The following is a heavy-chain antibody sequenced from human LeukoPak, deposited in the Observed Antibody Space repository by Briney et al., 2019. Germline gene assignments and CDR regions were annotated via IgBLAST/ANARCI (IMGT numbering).Heavy chain of an antibody. CDR3: AREGRFQSFDY. V-gene: IGHV3-53*01. J-gene: IGHJ4*02. Sequence: PGGSLRLSCAASGFRVSSNYVSWVRQAPGKGLEWVSVIYTGGTTHYAPSVMGRFTISRDDSQTTVHLHMSGLRDEDTALYYCAREGRFQSFDYWGQGTLVAVSS. CDR2: IYTGGTT. CDR1: GFRVSSNY.